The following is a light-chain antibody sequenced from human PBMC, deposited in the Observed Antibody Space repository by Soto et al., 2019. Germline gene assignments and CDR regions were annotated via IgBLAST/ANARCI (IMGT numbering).Light chain of an antibody. CDR1: SSDVGSYNL. CDR2: EGS. V-gene: IGLV2-23*01. CDR3: CSYAGSRDVV. Sequence: QSALTQPASVSGSPGQSITISCTGTSSDVGSYNLVSWYQQHPGKAPKLMIYEGSKRPSGVSNRFSGSKSGNTASLTISGLQAEDEAEYYCCSYAGSRDVVFGGGTKVTVL. J-gene: IGLJ2*01.